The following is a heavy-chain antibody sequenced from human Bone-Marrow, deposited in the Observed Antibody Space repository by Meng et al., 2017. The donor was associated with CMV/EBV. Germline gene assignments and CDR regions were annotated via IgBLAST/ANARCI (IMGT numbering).Heavy chain of an antibody. CDR2: IGWDGGST. J-gene: IGHJ5*02. Sequence: GGSLRLSCAASGFTFDDYTMHGVRQAPGKGLEWVSLIGWDGGSTYYADSVKGRFTISRDNSKNSLYLQMNSLRTEDTALYYCARSYDSSGWGWFDPWGQGTLVTVSS. CDR1: GFTFDDYT. V-gene: IGHV3-43*01. D-gene: IGHD3-22*01. CDR3: ARSYDSSGWGWFDP.